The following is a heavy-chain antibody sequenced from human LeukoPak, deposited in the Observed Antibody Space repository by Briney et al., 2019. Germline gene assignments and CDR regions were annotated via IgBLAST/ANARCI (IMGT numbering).Heavy chain of an antibody. J-gene: IGHJ4*02. CDR2: ISYDGSNK. D-gene: IGHD7-27*01. CDR3: AIDPNWGTHS. V-gene: IGHV3-30-3*01. CDR1: GFTFSSYA. Sequence: GGSLRLSCAASGFTFSSYAMHWVRQAPGKGLEWVAVISYDGSNKYYADSVKGRFTISRDNSKNALYLQMNSLRVEDTAVYYCAIDPNWGTHSWGQGVLVTVSS.